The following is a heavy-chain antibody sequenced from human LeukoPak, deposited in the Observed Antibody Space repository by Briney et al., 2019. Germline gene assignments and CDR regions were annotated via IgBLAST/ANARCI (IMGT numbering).Heavy chain of an antibody. V-gene: IGHV4-59*01. CDR1: GGSISSYY. Sequence: PSETLSLTCTVSGGSISSYYWSWIRQPPGKGLEWIGYIYYTGSTNYNPSLKSRVTMSADTSKNQFSLKLSSVTAADTAVYFCARGFCRGESCYSAEYFQHWGQGTLVTVSS. D-gene: IGHD2-15*01. J-gene: IGHJ1*01. CDR2: IYYTGST. CDR3: ARGFCRGESCYSAEYFQH.